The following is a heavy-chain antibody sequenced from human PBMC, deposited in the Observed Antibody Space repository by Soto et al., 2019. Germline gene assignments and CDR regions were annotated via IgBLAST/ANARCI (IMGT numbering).Heavy chain of an antibody. CDR1: GGSISTFF. J-gene: IGHJ4*02. D-gene: IGHD3-22*01. Sequence: SETLSLTCTVSGGSISTFFWSWVRQPPGKGLEWVAYIHYSGTGNYNPSLKSGVTISRDTSKNEFSLKLSSVTTADTAVYYCARLTYYDSTDSFDYWGQGALVTVSS. CDR2: IHYSGTG. CDR3: ARLTYYDSTDSFDY. V-gene: IGHV4-59*12.